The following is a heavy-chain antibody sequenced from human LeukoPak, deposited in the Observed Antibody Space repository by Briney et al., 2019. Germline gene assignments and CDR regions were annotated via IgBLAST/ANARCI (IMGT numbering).Heavy chain of an antibody. CDR1: GYIFTKYG. D-gene: IGHD6-13*01. J-gene: IGHJ5*02. Sequence: ASVKVSCKASGYIFTKYGITWVRQAPGQGLEWMGRISAYTGDTHYAQKLQGRVTITTDTSTDTAYMELRSLGSDDTAVYFCARDVAFYGSRWHNWFDPWGQGTLVTVSS. CDR3: ARDVAFYGSRWHNWFDP. V-gene: IGHV1-18*01. CDR2: ISAYTGDT.